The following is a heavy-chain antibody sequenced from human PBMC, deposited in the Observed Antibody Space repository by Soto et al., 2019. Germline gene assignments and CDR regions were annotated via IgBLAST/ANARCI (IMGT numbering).Heavy chain of an antibody. D-gene: IGHD3-22*01. CDR2: IKQDGSEK. J-gene: IGHJ3*01. Sequence: EVQLVESGGDLVQPGGSLRLSCAASGFSLRTYWMNWVRQAPGKGLEWVANIKQDGSEKYYVDSVKGRFTISRDNDKNSLYLQMNSLRAEDTAVYYWATQNMYYYDSRGYYSMGGQGTMVTVSS. CDR3: ATQNMYYYDSRGYYSM. CDR1: GFSLRTYW. V-gene: IGHV3-7*03.